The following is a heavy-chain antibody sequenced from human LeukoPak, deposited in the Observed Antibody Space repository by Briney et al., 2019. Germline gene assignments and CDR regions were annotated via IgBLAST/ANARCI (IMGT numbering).Heavy chain of an antibody. D-gene: IGHD3-10*01. CDR3: ARDSGERGSGSYLIAY. Sequence: GASVKFSCKASGGTFSSYAISWVRQAPGQGLEWMGGIIPIFGTANYAQKFQGRVTITADKSTSTAYMELSRLRSDDTAVYYCARDSGERGSGSYLIAYWGQGTLVTVSS. CDR2: IIPIFGTA. V-gene: IGHV1-69*06. J-gene: IGHJ4*02. CDR1: GGTFSSYA.